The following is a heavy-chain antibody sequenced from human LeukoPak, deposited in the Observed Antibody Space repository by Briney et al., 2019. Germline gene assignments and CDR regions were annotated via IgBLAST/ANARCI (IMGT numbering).Heavy chain of an antibody. Sequence: GGSLRLSCAASGFTFSDYYMSWIRQAPGKGLEWVSYISSSGSTIYYADSVKGRFTISRDNAKNSLYLQMNSLRAEDTAVYYCAREKFYYDSSGYYGFDYWGQGTLVTVSS. CDR1: GFTFSDYY. CDR2: ISSSGSTI. V-gene: IGHV3-11*01. D-gene: IGHD3-22*01. CDR3: AREKFYYDSSGYYGFDY. J-gene: IGHJ4*02.